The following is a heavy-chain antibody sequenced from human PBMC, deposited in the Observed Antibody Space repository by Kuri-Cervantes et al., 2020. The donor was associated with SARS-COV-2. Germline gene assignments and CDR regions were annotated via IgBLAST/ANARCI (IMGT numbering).Heavy chain of an antibody. CDR3: TRGDFWSGYSDY. D-gene: IGHD3-3*01. Sequence: GGSLRLSCEVSGFLFSASAIHWVRQASGKGLEWVGRVRGKANYYATAYAASVKGRFTISRDDLKNMAYLQMNSLRTEDTAVYYCTRGDFWSGYSDYWGQGTLVTVSS. J-gene: IGHJ4*02. CDR2: VRGKANYYAT. V-gene: IGHV3-73*01. CDR1: GFLFSASA.